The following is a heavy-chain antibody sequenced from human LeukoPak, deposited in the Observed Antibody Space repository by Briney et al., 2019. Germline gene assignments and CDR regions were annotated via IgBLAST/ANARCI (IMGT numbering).Heavy chain of an antibody. J-gene: IGHJ4*02. CDR1: GFTFSGYE. CDR2: ICSRGVTT. Sequence: TGGSLRLSCEASGFTFSGYEMNWVRQAPGKGLEWISYICSRGVTTYYADSVKGRFTISRDNSKNTLYLQMNSLRAEDTAVYYCAREFEITMVRGVIAPFDYWGQGTLVTVSS. CDR3: AREFEITMVRGVIAPFDY. D-gene: IGHD3-10*01. V-gene: IGHV3-48*03.